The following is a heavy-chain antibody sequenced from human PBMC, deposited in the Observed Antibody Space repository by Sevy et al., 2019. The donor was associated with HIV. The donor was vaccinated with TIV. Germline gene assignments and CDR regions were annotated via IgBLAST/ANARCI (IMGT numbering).Heavy chain of an antibody. D-gene: IGHD6-13*01. J-gene: IGHJ6*02. Sequence: GGSLRLSCAASGFTFSSYAMSWVRQAPGKGLEWVSAISGSGGSTYYADSVKGRFTISRDNSKNTLYLQMNSLRAEDTAVYYCAKDPLIAARVQIKLDYGMDVWAQGTTVTVSS. CDR3: AKDPLIAARVQIKLDYGMDV. CDR2: ISGSGGST. CDR1: GFTFSSYA. V-gene: IGHV3-23*01.